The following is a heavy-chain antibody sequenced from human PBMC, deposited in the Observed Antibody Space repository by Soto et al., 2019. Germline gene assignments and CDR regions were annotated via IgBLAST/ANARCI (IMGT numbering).Heavy chain of an antibody. CDR2: IIPIFGTA. CDR1: GGTFSSYA. CDR3: AASRARGIAAADP. V-gene: IGHV1-69*13. J-gene: IGHJ5*02. D-gene: IGHD6-13*01. Sequence: GASVKVSCKASGGTFSSYAISWVRQAPGQGLEWMGGIIPIFGTANYAQKFQGRVTITADESTSTAYMELSSLRSEDTAAYYCAASRARGIAAADPWGQGTQVTAPQ.